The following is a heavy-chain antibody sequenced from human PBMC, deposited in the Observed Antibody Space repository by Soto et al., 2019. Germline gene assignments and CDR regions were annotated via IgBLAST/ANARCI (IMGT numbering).Heavy chain of an antibody. CDR3: ARVEGCRNAFDP. V-gene: IGHV5-51*01. Sequence: PGESLKICCKGAGYNFGSYWSCCILKMPVKVLEWMGIIYPGDSDTRYSPSFQGQVTISADKSISTAYLQWSSLKASDTAMYYCARVEGCRNAFDPWGQGTLVTVSS. CDR1: GYNFGSYW. J-gene: IGHJ5*02. CDR2: IYPGDSDT.